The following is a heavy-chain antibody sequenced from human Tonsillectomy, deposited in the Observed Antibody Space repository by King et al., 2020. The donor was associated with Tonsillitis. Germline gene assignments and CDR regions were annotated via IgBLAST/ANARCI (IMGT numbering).Heavy chain of an antibody. CDR1: GFTSDDYA. CDR3: AKDGERRLHQLGYFDY. Sequence: VQLVESGGGLVQPGRSLRLSCAGFGFTSDDYAMHWVRQAPGKGLEWVSGISWNSDNIGYADSVKGRFTISRDNAKNSLYLQMNSLTPEDTALYYCAKDGERRLHQLGYFDYWGQGTLVTVSA. J-gene: IGHJ4*02. V-gene: IGHV3-9*02. D-gene: IGHD5-24*01. CDR2: ISWNSDNI.